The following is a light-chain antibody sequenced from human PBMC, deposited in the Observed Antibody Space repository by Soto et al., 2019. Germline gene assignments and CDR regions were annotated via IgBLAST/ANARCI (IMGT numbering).Light chain of an antibody. J-gene: IGLJ2*01. V-gene: IGLV4-69*01. CDR1: RGHSSYA. CDR2: LNSDGSH. CDR3: QTWASGVVV. Sequence: QLVLTQSPSASASLGASVKLTCTLSRGHSSYAIAWHQQQPEKGPRYLMKLNSDGSHTKGDGIPDRFSGSSSGAERYLSISSLQSEDEADYYCQTWASGVVVFGGGTKLTVL.